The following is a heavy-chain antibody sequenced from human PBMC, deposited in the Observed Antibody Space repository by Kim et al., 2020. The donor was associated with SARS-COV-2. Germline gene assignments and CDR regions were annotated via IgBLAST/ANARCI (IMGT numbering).Heavy chain of an antibody. J-gene: IGHJ5*02. Sequence: SETLSLTCAVYGGSFSGYYWSWIRQPPGKGLEWIGEINHSGSTNYNPSLRSRVTISVDTSKNQFSLKLSSVTAADTAVYYCARGYYGGNSGGHNWFDPWGQGTLVTVSS. CDR1: GGSFSGYY. CDR3: ARGYYGGNSGGHNWFDP. V-gene: IGHV4-34*01. CDR2: INHSGST. D-gene: IGHD4-17*01.